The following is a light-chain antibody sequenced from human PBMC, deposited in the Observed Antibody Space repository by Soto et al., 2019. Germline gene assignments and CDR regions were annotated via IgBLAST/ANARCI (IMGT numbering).Light chain of an antibody. J-gene: IGLJ1*01. V-gene: IGLV1-40*01. CDR3: HSHYSSLDASV. CDR2: GNT. Sequence: QSVLTQPPSVSGAPGQRVTISCTGSSSNIGAGYDVHWYQQLPRTAPSLLIFGNTNRPSGVPGRFSGSKSGTSASPAITGLQPDDDPDYYPHSHYSSLDASVFGTGTNVTLL. CDR1: SSNIGAGYD.